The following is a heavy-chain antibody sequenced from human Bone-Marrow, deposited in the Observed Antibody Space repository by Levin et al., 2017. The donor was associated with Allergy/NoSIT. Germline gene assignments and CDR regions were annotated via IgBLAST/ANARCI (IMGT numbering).Heavy chain of an antibody. CDR1: GYTFTTYA. CDR3: ARDGSGLGHS. V-gene: IGHV1-3*01. J-gene: IGHJ4*02. D-gene: IGHD3-3*01. Sequence: EASVKVSCKASGYTFTTYAIHWVRQAPGQRLEWMGWINAGNAKTRFSQKFQGRVTLSRDTSASTVYMELSSLRSEDTAMYYCARDGSGLGHSWGQGTLVTVSS. CDR2: INAGNAKT.